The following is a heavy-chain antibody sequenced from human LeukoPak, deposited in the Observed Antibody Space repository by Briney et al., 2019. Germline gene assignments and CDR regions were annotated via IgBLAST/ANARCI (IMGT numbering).Heavy chain of an antibody. CDR1: GFTFSSYW. J-gene: IGHJ4*02. CDR2: INTDGSST. V-gene: IGHV3-74*01. Sequence: PGGSLRLSCAASGFTFSSYWMHWVRQAPGKGLVWVSRINTDGSSTSYADSVKGRFTISRDNAKNTLYLQMNSLRAEDTAVYYCAREYYYDSSGYYGRLGYWGQGTLVTVSS. CDR3: AREYYYDSSGYYGRLGY. D-gene: IGHD3-22*01.